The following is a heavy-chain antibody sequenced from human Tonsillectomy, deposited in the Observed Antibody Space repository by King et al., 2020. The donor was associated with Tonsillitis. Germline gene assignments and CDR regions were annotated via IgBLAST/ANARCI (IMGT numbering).Heavy chain of an antibody. CDR1: GGSISSYY. Sequence: QLQESGPGLVKPSETLSLICTVSGGSISSYYWNCIRQPPGKGLEWIVDINYSGSTHYNTSLKRRVTISLDTSKRQLSLQLSSVTAADTAVYYCARDKVCSGYYCAYGMDVWGQGTTVTVSS. CDR3: ARDKVCSGYYCAYGMDV. V-gene: IGHV4-59*01. D-gene: IGHD3-22*01. CDR2: INYSGST. J-gene: IGHJ6*02.